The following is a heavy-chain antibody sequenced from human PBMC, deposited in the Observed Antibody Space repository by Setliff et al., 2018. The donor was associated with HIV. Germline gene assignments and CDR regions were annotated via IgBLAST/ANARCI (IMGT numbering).Heavy chain of an antibody. Sequence: TLSLTCTVPGGSISSGGYYWSWIRQPAGKGLEWIGRIYTSGSTNYNPSLKSRLTISLDTSKNQFSLQVTSVTAADTAVYYCARDPYCPNTCYEDFTFDSWGQGTLVTVSS. CDR3: ARDPYCPNTCYEDFTFDS. CDR2: IYTSGST. V-gene: IGHV4-61*02. CDR1: GGSISSGGYY. D-gene: IGHD2-8*01. J-gene: IGHJ4*02.